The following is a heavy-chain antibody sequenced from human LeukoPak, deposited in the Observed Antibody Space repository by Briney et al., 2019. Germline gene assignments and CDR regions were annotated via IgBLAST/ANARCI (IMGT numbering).Heavy chain of an antibody. J-gene: IGHJ4*02. Sequence: PGGSLRLSCVASGFTFSSYAMSWVRQAPGKGLEWVSAISGSGGSTYYADSVKGRFTISRDNSKNTLYLQMNSLRAEDTAVYYCAKSSPLAYYGSGSYYNHIFDYWGQGTLVTVSS. CDR2: ISGSGGST. CDR3: AKSSPLAYYGSGSYYNHIFDY. CDR1: GFTFSSYA. D-gene: IGHD3-10*01. V-gene: IGHV3-23*01.